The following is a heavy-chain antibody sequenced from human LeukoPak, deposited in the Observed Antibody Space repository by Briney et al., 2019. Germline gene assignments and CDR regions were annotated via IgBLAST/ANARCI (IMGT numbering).Heavy chain of an antibody. J-gene: IGHJ4*02. CDR3: ATQIKRDYGAYRSD. Sequence: SETLSLTCTVSGGSISTSSYYWGWIRQPPGKGLEWIGTIYYSGTTYYNPSLKSPVTISVDTSRNQLSLKLTSVTAADTAVYYCATQIKRDYGAYRSDWGQGTLVTVST. CDR1: GGSISTSSYY. V-gene: IGHV4-39*01. D-gene: IGHD4-17*01. CDR2: IYYSGTT.